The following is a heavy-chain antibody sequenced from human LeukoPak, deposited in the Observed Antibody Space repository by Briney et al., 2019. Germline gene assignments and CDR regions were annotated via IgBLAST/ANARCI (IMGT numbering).Heavy chain of an antibody. D-gene: IGHD5-18*01. CDR2: IPYDGSNK. CDR3: AKGAGIQLWALGYMDV. CDR1: GFTFSSYA. Sequence: GGSLRLSCAASGFTFSSYAMHWVRQAPGKGLEWVAVIPYDGSNKYYADSVKGRFTISRDNSKNTLYLQMNSLRAEDTAVYYCAKGAGIQLWALGYMDVWGKGTTVTVSS. J-gene: IGHJ6*03. V-gene: IGHV3-30*04.